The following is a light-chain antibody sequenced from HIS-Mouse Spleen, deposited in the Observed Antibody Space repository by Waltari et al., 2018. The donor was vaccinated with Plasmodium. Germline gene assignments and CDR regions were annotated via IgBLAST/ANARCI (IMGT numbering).Light chain of an antibody. Sequence: SYEMTQPHTLSVSPDQTAKIHCTEQELHKTNPYWYQQKSGQAPVRVIYEDSKRPSGIPERFSGSSSGTMATLTISGAQVEDEADYYCYSTDSSGNHRVFGGGTKLTVL. V-gene: IGLV3-10*01. CDR3: YSTDSSGNHRV. CDR1: ELHKTN. J-gene: IGLJ3*02. CDR2: EDS.